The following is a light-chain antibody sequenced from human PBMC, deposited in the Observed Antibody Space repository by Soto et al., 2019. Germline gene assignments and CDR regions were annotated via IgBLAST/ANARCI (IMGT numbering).Light chain of an antibody. CDR2: LEGSGSY. J-gene: IGLJ2*01. CDR3: ETWDRNTV. CDR1: SGHSSYI. V-gene: IGLV4-60*03. Sequence: QLVLTQSSSASASLGSSVKLTCTLSSGHSSYIIAWHQQQPGKAPRYLMKLEGSGSYNKGSGVPDRFSGSSSGADRYLTIANLQSEDEADYYCETWDRNTVFGGGTKLTVL.